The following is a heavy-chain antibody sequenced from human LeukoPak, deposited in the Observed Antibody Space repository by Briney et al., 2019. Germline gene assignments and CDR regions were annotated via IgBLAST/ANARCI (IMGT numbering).Heavy chain of an antibody. Sequence: ASVKVSCKASGYTFTSYGISWVRQAPGQGLEWMGWISAYNGNTNYAQKLQGRVTMTTDTSTSTAYMELRSLRSDDTAVYYCASPRNDVLRYFDWLTDAFAIWGQGTMVTVSS. D-gene: IGHD3-9*01. V-gene: IGHV1-18*01. CDR2: ISAYNGNT. CDR3: ASPRNDVLRYFDWLTDAFAI. CDR1: GYTFTSYG. J-gene: IGHJ3*02.